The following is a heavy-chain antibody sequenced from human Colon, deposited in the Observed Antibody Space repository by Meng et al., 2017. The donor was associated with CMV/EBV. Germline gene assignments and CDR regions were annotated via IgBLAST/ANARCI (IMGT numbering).Heavy chain of an antibody. V-gene: IGHV3-30-3*01. J-gene: IGHJ4*02. D-gene: IGHD3-22*01. CDR2: IAYDGNKT. Sequence: YTVHWVRKDAGTGVEWEGVIAYDGNKTYDADSMEGQFTISRDTSTSTLYLQMDSMRPEDTGVYYCGRNKELHYHDNSGSFDSWGQGILVTVSS. CDR3: GRNKELHYHDNSGSFDS. CDR1: YT.